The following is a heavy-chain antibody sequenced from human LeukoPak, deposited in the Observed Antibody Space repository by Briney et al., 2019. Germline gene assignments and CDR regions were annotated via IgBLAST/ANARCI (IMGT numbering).Heavy chain of an antibody. Sequence: PSETLSLTCTVSGGSISSYYWSWIRQPPGKGLEWIGYIYYSGSTNYNPSLKSRVTISVDTSKNQFSLKLSSVTAADTAVYYCARGSSGWYVRYWGQGTLVTVSS. CDR2: IYYSGST. D-gene: IGHD6-19*01. CDR3: ARGSSGWYVRY. CDR1: GGSISSYY. J-gene: IGHJ4*02. V-gene: IGHV4-59*01.